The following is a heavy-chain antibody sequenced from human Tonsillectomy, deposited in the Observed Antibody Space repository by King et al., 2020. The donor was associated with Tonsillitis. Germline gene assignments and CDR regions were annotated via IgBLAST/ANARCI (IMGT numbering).Heavy chain of an antibody. D-gene: IGHD3-10*01. J-gene: IGHJ6*02. V-gene: IGHV4-59*01. CDR3: ARDRWISGWGMYV. CDR1: GGPISSYY. Sequence: VQLQESGPGLVKPSETLSLTCTVSGGPISSYYWNWIRQPPGKGLEWIGDIYYSGTTNYNPSLKSRVTISVDTSTNQFALKLSSVTAADTAVYYCARDRWISGWGMYVWGQGTTVTVSS. CDR2: IYYSGTT.